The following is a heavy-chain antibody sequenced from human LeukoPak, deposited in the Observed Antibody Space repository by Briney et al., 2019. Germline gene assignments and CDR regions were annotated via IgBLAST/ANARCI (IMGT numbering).Heavy chain of an antibody. CDR1: GYTFTSYY. CDR3: TRGAYYYDSSGLRSFVNY. V-gene: IGHV1-46*01. Sequence: ASVKVSCKASGYTFTSYYMHWVRQAPGQGLEWMGIINPSGGTTSYAQKFQCKVTMTRDASTSKVYMELSSLRAEDAAVYYCTRGAYYYDSSGLRSFVNYWGQGTLVTVSS. D-gene: IGHD3-22*01. CDR2: INPSGGTT. J-gene: IGHJ4*02.